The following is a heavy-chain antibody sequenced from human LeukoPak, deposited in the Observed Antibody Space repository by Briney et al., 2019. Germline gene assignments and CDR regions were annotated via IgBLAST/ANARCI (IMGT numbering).Heavy chain of an antibody. D-gene: IGHD1-14*01. CDR2: IKQDGSEK. J-gene: IGHJ5*01. Sequence: PGGSLRLSCAASGFTFSNYWMNWRRQAPGKGLEWVANIKQDGSEKYYVDSVKGRFTISRDNAKNSLYLQMNSLRAEDAGVYYCATEGAYPIITYDSWGQGTLVTVSS. CDR3: ATEGAYPIITYDS. CDR1: GFTFSNYW. V-gene: IGHV3-7*01.